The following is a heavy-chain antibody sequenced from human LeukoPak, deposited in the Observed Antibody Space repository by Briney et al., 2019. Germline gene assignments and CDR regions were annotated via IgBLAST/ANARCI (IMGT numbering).Heavy chain of an antibody. Sequence: GGSLRLSCAASGFTFSDYYMSWIRQAPGKGLEWVSYISSSGSTIYYADSVKGRSTISRDNAKNSLYLQMNSLRAEDTAVYYCARDPGYSYGSHYFDYWGQGTLVTVSS. D-gene: IGHD5-18*01. CDR2: ISSSGSTI. CDR1: GFTFSDYY. CDR3: ARDPGYSYGSHYFDY. V-gene: IGHV3-11*01. J-gene: IGHJ4*02.